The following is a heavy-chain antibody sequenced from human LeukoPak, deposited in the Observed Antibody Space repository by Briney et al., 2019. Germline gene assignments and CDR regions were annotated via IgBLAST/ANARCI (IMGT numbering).Heavy chain of an antibody. V-gene: IGHV3-74*01. CDR2: IKSDGSST. D-gene: IGHD6-13*01. CDR1: GFMFSRYW. J-gene: IGHJ4*02. CDR3: VRDSSSWYYDY. Sequence: GGSLRLSCAASGFMFSRYWMYWVRQAPGKGPVWVSHIKSDGSSTTYADSVKGRFTISRDNAKSTLYLQMNSLRVEDTAVYYCVRDSSSWYYDYWGQGTLVTVSS.